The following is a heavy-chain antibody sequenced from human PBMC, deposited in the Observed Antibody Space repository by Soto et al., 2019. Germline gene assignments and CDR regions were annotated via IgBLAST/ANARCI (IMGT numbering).Heavy chain of an antibody. V-gene: IGHV3-23*01. D-gene: IGHD1-26*01. CDR3: AKSPRWELAD. J-gene: IGHJ4*02. Sequence: GGSLRLSCVVSGFTFSTYWMSWVRQAPGKGLEWVAAIRGSGSSTYYADSVKGRFTIYRDNSKNTLYLQMNSLRAEDTAVYYCAKSPRWELADWGQGTLVTVSS. CDR1: GFTFSTYW. CDR2: IRGSGSST.